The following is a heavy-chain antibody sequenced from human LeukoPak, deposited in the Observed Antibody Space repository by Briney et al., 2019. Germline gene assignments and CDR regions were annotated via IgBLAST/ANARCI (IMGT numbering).Heavy chain of an antibody. CDR3: ARSPTVFFDY. Sequence: PSETLSLTCTVSGGSISSYYWSWIRQPPGKGLEWIGYIYYSESTNYNPSLKSRVIISVDTSKNQFSLKLSSVTAADTAVYYCARSPTVFFDYWGQGTLVTVSS. CDR1: GGSISSYY. V-gene: IGHV4-59*08. CDR2: IYYSEST. D-gene: IGHD4-17*01. J-gene: IGHJ4*02.